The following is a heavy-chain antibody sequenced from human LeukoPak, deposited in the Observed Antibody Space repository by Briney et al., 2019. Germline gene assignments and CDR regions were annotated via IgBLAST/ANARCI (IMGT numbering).Heavy chain of an antibody. J-gene: IGHJ5*02. V-gene: IGHV4-39*01. CDR1: GVSISSSSYY. Sequence: SETLSLTCTVSGVSISSSSYYWGWIRQPPGKGLEWIVSIYYSRSTYYNPSLKCRVTTYVDTSKNQFSLKLSSVTAADTAVYYCARGLGYCSSTSCPEGNWFDPWGQGTLVTVSS. D-gene: IGHD2-2*01. CDR2: IYYSRST. CDR3: ARGLGYCSSTSCPEGNWFDP.